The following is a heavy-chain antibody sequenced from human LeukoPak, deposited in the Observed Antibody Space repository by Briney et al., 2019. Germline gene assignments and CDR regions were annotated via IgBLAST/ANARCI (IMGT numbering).Heavy chain of an antibody. CDR1: GGTFSSYA. D-gene: IGHD3-22*01. J-gene: IGHJ4*02. V-gene: IGHV1-69*06. CDR3: ASPQNYYDSSGYSESAFDY. CDR2: IIPIFGTA. Sequence: GASVKVSCKASGGTFSSYAISWVRQAPGQGLEWMGGIIPIFGTANYAQKFQGRVTITADKSTSTAYMELSSLRSEDTAVYYCASPQNYYDSSGYSESAFDYWGQGTLVTVSS.